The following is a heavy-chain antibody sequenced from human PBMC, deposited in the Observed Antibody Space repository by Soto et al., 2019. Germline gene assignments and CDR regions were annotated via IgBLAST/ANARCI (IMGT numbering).Heavy chain of an antibody. D-gene: IGHD4-4*01. CDR1: GGTFSSSA. V-gene: IGHV1-69*12. Sequence: QVQLVQSGAEMKEPGSSVKVSCKTSGGTFSSSAISWLRQAPGQGLEWMGGIIPLFRTPDYAQKFQGRVTTAADESTSTAYMELRSLRSEATAVYYCARDNDRLQLGGNYYYSLDVWGQGTTITVSS. J-gene: IGHJ6*02. CDR3: ARDNDRLQLGGNYYYSLDV. CDR2: IIPLFRTP.